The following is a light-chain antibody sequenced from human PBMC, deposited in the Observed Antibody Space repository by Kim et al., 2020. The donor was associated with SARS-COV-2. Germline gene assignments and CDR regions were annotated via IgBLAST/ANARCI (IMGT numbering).Light chain of an antibody. V-gene: IGKV3-20*01. Sequence: IVLTQSPGTLSLSPGKTASLSCRASQSVAGKYLAWYQQKPGQAPRLLIFDASTRAAGISDRFSGSGSGTDFSLTISRLEPEDFAVYYCQQYGTSPCTFGQGTKLEI. CDR3: QQYGTSPCT. J-gene: IGKJ2*02. CDR2: DAS. CDR1: QSVAGKY.